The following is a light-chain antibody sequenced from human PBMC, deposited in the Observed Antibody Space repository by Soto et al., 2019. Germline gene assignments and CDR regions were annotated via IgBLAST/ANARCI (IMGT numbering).Light chain of an antibody. CDR2: GAS. V-gene: IGKV3-20*01. Sequence: EVVLTQSPGTLSLSPGERATLSCRASQSVSSSYLAWYQQKPGQAPMLLIYGASSRATGIPDRFSGSGSGTDFTLTISRLEPEDFAVYYCQQYGSSPWTFGQGTKVDI. CDR1: QSVSSSY. J-gene: IGKJ1*01. CDR3: QQYGSSPWT.